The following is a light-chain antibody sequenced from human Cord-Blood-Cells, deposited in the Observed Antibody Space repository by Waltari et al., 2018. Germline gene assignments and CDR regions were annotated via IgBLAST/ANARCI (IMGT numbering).Light chain of an antibody. CDR3: QQYNNWPPLT. Sequence: IVMTQSPATLSVSPGERATLSCRASQSVSSNLAWYQQKPGQAPRPPLYGASTRATGIPARFSGSGSGTEFPLTISSLQSEDFAVYYCQQYNNWPPLTFGGGTKVEIK. CDR2: GAS. J-gene: IGKJ4*01. V-gene: IGKV3-15*01. CDR1: QSVSSN.